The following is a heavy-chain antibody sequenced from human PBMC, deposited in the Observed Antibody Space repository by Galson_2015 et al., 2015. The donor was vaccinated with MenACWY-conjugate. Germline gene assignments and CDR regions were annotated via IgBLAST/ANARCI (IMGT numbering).Heavy chain of an antibody. CDR1: GFTFSSYS. CDR3: ARDPKGHTYNQESMAPGSD. J-gene: IGHJ1*01. V-gene: IGHV3-48*02. D-gene: IGHD1-1*01. CDR2: ISSSSSTI. Sequence: SLRLSCAASGFTFSSYSMNWVRQAPGKGLEWVSYISSSSSTIYYADSVKGRFTISRDNAKNSLYLQMNSLRDEDTAVYYCARDPKGHTYNQESMAPGSDSGHATLGTVSS.